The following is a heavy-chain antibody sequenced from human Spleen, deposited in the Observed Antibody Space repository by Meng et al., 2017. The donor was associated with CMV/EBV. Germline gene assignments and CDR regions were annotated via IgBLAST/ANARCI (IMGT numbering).Heavy chain of an antibody. CDR1: GGSVSGYY. D-gene: IGHD2-2*01. Sequence: SQTLSLTCALHGGSVSGYYWTWIRQPPGKGLEWIGEINHSRNTNANPSLKSRVTISSDTSKNQISLTLNSVTAADTAVYYCARGRFSTSSFLWGQGTMVTVSS. CDR2: INHSRNT. J-gene: IGHJ3*01. V-gene: IGHV4-34*01. CDR3: ARGRFSTSSFL.